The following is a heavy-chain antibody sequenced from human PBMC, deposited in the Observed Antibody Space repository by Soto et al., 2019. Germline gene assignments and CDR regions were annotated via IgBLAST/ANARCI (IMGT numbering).Heavy chain of an antibody. V-gene: IGHV3-21*06. CDR3: AREPLFVEYYYYMDV. J-gene: IGHJ6*03. CDR2: ISYRSDYI. Sequence: EVQLVESGGGLVKPGGSLRLSCEASGFTFSSYSMNWVRQAPGKGLEWVSSISYRSDYIYADSVKGRFTISRDNAKNSLYLQMNSLRAADTAVYCCAREPLFVEYYYYMDVWGKGTTVTGSS. CDR1: GFTFSSYS. D-gene: IGHD3-16*01.